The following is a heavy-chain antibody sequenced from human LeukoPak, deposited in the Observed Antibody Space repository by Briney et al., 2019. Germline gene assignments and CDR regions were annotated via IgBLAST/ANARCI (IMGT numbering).Heavy chain of an antibody. V-gene: IGHV3-9*01. CDR3: AKVRGTYSSGFFFDS. D-gene: IGHD6-19*01. J-gene: IGHJ4*02. Sequence: GGSLRLSCAASGFTFNDYAMHWVRQPPGKGLEWLSIISWNSGYIGYADSVKGRFTVSRDNTEDSVYLQMNSLGPGDTAFYFCAKVRGTYSSGFFFDSWGQGTLVTVSS. CDR1: GFTFNDYA. CDR2: ISWNSGYI.